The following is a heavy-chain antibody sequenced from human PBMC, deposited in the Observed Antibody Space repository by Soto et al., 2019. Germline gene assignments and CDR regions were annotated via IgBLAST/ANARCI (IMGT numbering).Heavy chain of an antibody. D-gene: IGHD6-19*01. Sequence: QVQLVQSGAEVKKPGASVKVSCKASGYTFTSYGISWVRQAPGQGLEWMGWISAYNGNTNYAQKLQGRVTMTTDTSTSTGDMELRSLRSDDTAVYYCASKVLAVAGQKGGWFAPWGQGTLVTVSS. CDR2: ISAYNGNT. V-gene: IGHV1-18*04. J-gene: IGHJ5*02. CDR3: ASKVLAVAGQKGGWFAP. CDR1: GYTFTSYG.